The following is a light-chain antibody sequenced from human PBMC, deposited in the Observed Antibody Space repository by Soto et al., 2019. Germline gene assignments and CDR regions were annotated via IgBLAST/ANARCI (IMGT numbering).Light chain of an antibody. CDR1: SSDVGGYNY. CDR3: GSYTSSNTYV. Sequence: QSALTQPASVSGSPGQSITISCTGTSSDVGGYNYVCWYQQHPGKAPKLMIYDVSNRPSGVSNRFSGSKSGNTASLSISGLQAEDEDEYYCGSYTSSNTYVFGTGTKLTVL. J-gene: IGLJ1*01. CDR2: DVS. V-gene: IGLV2-14*01.